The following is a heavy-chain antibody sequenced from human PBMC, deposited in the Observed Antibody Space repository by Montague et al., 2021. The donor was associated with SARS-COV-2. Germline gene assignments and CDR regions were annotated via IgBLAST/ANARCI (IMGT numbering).Heavy chain of an antibody. CDR2: INHGGST. V-gene: IGHV4-34*01. J-gene: IGHJ6*03. CDR3: ARLRDGVVPSPILGVGPYYSYYSMDV. CDR1: GTSFSGYY. D-gene: IGHD3-10*01. Sequence: SETLSLTCAVHGTSFSGYYWNWIRQPPGKGLEWIGEINHGGSTKYSPSLKSRLTISADTSKNRFSLKLTSVAAADTAVYYCARLRDGVVPSPILGVGPYYSYYSMDVWGRGTTITVSS.